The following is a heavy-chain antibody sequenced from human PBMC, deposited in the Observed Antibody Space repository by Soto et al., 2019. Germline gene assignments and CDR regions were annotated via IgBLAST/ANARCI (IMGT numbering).Heavy chain of an antibody. CDR1: GFTVSSNY. Sequence: GGSLRLSCAASGFTVSSNYMSWVRQAPGKGLEWVSVIYSGGSTYYADSVKGRFTISRDNSKDTLYLQMNSLRAEDTAVYYCARDLGDYGSFDPWGQGTLVTVSS. D-gene: IGHD4-17*01. CDR3: ARDLGDYGSFDP. V-gene: IGHV3-53*01. J-gene: IGHJ5*02. CDR2: IYSGGST.